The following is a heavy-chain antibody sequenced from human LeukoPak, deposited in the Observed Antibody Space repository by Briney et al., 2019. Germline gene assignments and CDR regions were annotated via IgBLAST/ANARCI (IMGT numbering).Heavy chain of an antibody. J-gene: IGHJ4*02. CDR2: IIPIFGTA. V-gene: IGHV1-69*13. Sequence: SVKVSCTASGYTFTSYAISWVRQAPGQGLEWMGGIIPIFGTANYAQKFQGRVTITADESTSTAYMELSSLRSEDTAVYYCASNEVGASSWYGYWGQGTLVTVSS. CDR3: ASNEVGASSWYGY. D-gene: IGHD6-13*01. CDR1: GYTFTSYA.